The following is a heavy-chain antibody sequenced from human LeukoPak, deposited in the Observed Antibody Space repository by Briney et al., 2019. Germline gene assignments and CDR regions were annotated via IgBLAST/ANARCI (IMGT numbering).Heavy chain of an antibody. CDR1: GFAFSSYA. D-gene: IGHD3-10*01. Sequence: TGGSLRLSCAASGFAFSSYAMSWVRQAPGKGLEWISVTSGSGGNPYYADSVKGRFTISRDNSKNTVYLHMNSLRAEDTALYYCGKETGIILVRGAVDYWGQGTLVTASS. V-gene: IGHV3-23*01. CDR2: TSGSGGNP. CDR3: GKETGIILVRGAVDY. J-gene: IGHJ4*02.